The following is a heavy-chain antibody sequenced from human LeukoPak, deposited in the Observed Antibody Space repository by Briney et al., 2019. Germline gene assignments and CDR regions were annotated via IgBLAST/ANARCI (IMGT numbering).Heavy chain of an antibody. J-gene: IGHJ3*02. Sequence: GESLRISCKGSGYSFTTYWIAWVRQMPGEGLEWMGIIYPGDSETRYSPSFQGQVTISADKSITTAYLQWGSLKASDTAMYYCTRSPRDGYHDSFDIWGQGTMVTVFS. CDR2: IYPGDSET. CDR1: GYSFTTYW. CDR3: TRSPRDGYHDSFDI. V-gene: IGHV5-51*01. D-gene: IGHD5-24*01.